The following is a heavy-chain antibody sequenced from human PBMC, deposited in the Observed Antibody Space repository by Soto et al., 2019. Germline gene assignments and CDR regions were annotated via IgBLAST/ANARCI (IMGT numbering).Heavy chain of an antibody. Sequence: ESGGGLVKPGGSLRLSCAASGFTFSDYDMTWVRQAPGKGLGWVSSITSNSIYKYSADSLKGRFTISRDNAKNTLFLQINSLRAEDTAVYYCARDLSGGNYYYHGLDVWGQGTTVTVSS. CDR3: ARDLSGGNYYYHGLDV. J-gene: IGHJ6*02. CDR1: GFTFSDYD. V-gene: IGHV3-21*01. D-gene: IGHD1-26*01. CDR2: ITSNSIYK.